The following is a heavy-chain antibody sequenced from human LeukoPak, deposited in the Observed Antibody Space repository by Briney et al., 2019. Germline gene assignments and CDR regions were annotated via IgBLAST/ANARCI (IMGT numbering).Heavy chain of an antibody. CDR1: GGSISSYY. Sequence: SETLSLTCTVSGGSISSYYWSWIRQPAGTALEWIGRIYTSGTITYNPSLKSRVTISVGTSKNQFSLKLSSVTAADTAVYYCASQKMDYWGQGTLVTVSS. CDR3: ASQKMDY. CDR2: IYTSGTI. J-gene: IGHJ4*02. V-gene: IGHV4-4*07.